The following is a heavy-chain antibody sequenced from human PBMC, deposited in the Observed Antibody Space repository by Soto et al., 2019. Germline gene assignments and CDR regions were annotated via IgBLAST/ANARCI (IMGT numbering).Heavy chain of an antibody. CDR3: ATEQWELLKRPAVDI. V-gene: IGHV3-30*03. CDR2: IRWDRSNK. D-gene: IGHD1-26*01. CDR1: GFTFDDYA. Sequence: GGSLRLSCAASGFTFDDYAMHWVRQAPGKGLEWVAVIRWDRSNKYYADSVKGRFTISRDNAKNTLYLQMNSLRAEDTAVYYWATEQWELLKRPAVDICGLGTMFTV. J-gene: IGHJ3*02.